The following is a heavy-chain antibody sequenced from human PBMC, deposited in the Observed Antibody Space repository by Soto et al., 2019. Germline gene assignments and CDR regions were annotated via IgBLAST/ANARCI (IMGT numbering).Heavy chain of an antibody. CDR3: ARDGPHISGGRYYGMDV. V-gene: IGHV1-69*13. D-gene: IGHD1-26*01. Sequence: SVKGSCKASGGTFSSYPISWVRQAPGQGLEWMGGIIPIFGTANYAQKFQGRVTITADESTSTAYMELSSLRSEDTAVYYCARDGPHISGGRYYGMDVWGQGTTVTVSS. J-gene: IGHJ6*02. CDR2: IIPIFGTA. CDR1: GGTFSSYP.